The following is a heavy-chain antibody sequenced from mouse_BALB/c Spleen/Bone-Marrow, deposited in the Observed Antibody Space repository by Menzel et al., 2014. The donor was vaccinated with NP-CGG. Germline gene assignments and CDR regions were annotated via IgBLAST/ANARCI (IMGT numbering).Heavy chain of an antibody. D-gene: IGHD2-14*01. J-gene: IGHJ4*01. Sequence: VKLMESGPGLVQPSQSLSITCTVSGFSLTSYGVHWVRQSPGKGLEWLGVIWRGGSTDYNAAFMSRLSITKDNSKSQVFFKMNSLQADDTAIYYCAKIGTTTGAMDYWGRGTSVTVSS. CDR2: IWRGGST. V-gene: IGHV2-5*01. CDR1: GFSLTSYG. CDR3: AKIGTTTGAMDY.